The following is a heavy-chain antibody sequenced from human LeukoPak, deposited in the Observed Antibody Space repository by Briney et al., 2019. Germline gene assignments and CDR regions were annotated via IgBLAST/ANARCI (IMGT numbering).Heavy chain of an antibody. V-gene: IGHV1-18*01. D-gene: IGHD3-22*01. Sequence: GASVTVSCTASGYTFTSYGISWVRQAPGQGLEWMGWISAYNGNTNYAQKLQGRVTMATDTSTSTAYMELRSLRSDDTAVYYCASGGYYYDSSGYRLDYWGQGTLVTVSS. J-gene: IGHJ4*02. CDR1: GYTFTSYG. CDR2: ISAYNGNT. CDR3: ASGGYYYDSSGYRLDY.